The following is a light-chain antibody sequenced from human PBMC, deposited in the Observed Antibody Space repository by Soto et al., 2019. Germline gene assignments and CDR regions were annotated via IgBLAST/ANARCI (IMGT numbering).Light chain of an antibody. CDR3: QQYNPYSGLT. V-gene: IGKV1-5*03. CDR2: GAS. J-gene: IGKJ4*01. Sequence: DIQMTQSPSTLSASVGDRVTITCRASQTIRSWLAWYQQKPGKAPNLLIYGASSLDSGVPSRFSGSGSGTEFTVTISSLQPEDFATYYCQQYNPYSGLTFGGGTKVEIK. CDR1: QTIRSW.